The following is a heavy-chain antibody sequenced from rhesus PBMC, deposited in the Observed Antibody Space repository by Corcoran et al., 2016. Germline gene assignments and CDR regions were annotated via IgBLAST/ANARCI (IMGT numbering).Heavy chain of an antibody. V-gene: IGHV3-54*02. Sequence: EVQLVESGGGLVQLGGSLRLSCAASGFTFSSYGMNWVRQAPGKGLEWVAVISYDERKKYSANSVKDRFTISRENSKNMRYLQINNLKLEDTAVDYCARDAGGAGGFDYWGQGVLVTVSS. D-gene: IGHD2-39*02. CDR2: ISYDERKK. CDR1: GFTFSSYG. CDR3: ARDAGGAGGFDY. J-gene: IGHJ4*01.